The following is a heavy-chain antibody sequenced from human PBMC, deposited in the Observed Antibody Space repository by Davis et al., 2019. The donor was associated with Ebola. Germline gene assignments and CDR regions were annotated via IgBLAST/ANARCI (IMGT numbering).Heavy chain of an antibody. Sequence: GGSLRLSCAASGFTFSSYAMHWVRQAPGKGLEWVAVISYDGSNKYYADSVKGRFTISRDNSKNTLYLQMNSLRAEDTAVYYCARTKGFGDYDYGMDVWGQGTTVTVSS. V-gene: IGHV3-30-3*01. D-gene: IGHD3-16*01. CDR3: ARTKGFGDYDYGMDV. J-gene: IGHJ6*02. CDR2: ISYDGSNK. CDR1: GFTFSSYA.